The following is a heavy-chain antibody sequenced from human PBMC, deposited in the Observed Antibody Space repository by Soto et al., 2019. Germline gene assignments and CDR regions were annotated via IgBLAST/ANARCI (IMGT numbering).Heavy chain of an antibody. CDR1: GFTFDTSW. V-gene: IGHV3-7*01. Sequence: EVQLVESGGGLVQPGGSLRLSCAASGFTFDTSWMTCVRQAPGKGLEWVANIKQDGSEKYYVDSVKGRCTISRDNTKNSLYLKMNSLGAEDTAVYYCVRERISSRGQGTQVTVAA. CDR3: VRERISS. D-gene: IGHD2-15*01. J-gene: IGHJ4*02. CDR2: IKQDGSEK.